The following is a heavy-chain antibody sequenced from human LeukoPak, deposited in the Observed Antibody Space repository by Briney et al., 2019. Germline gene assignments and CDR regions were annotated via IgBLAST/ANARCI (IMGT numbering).Heavy chain of an antibody. CDR1: GFTFSSYG. J-gene: IGHJ4*02. Sequence: PGGSLRPSCAAFGFTFSSYGMHWVRQAPGKGLEWVAVIWYDGSNKYFVDSVKGRFTISRDNSKNTLYVQMNSLRAEDTAVYYCAKGHYYGSGSLDYWGQGTLVTVSS. CDR3: AKGHYYGSGSLDY. CDR2: IWYDGSNK. V-gene: IGHV3-33*06. D-gene: IGHD3-10*01.